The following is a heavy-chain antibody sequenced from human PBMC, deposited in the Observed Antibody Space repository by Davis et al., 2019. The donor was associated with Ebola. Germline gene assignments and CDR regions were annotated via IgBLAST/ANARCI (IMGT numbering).Heavy chain of an antibody. V-gene: IGHV1-69*13. CDR3: AREVGETKLDQ. CDR2: IIPIFGTA. D-gene: IGHD1-26*01. Sequence: SVKVSCKASGGTFSSYAISWVRQAPGQGLEWMGGIIPIFGTANYAQKFQGRVTLTADESTSTAYMDLTDLRSDDTAVYYCAREVGETKLDQWGQGTLLTVSS. CDR1: GGTFSSYA. J-gene: IGHJ4*02.